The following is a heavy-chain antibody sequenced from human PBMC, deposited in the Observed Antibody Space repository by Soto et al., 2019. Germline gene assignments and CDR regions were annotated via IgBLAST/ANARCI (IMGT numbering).Heavy chain of an antibody. V-gene: IGHV3-23*01. J-gene: IGHJ4*02. Sequence: PGGSLRLSCAASGFTFSNYAISRVRQAPGKGLEWVSAISGSGGSTYYADSVRGRFTISRDNSKNTLYLQMNSLRAEDTAVYYCAKRPNSITYYDFWSGYYLDYWGQGTLVTVSS. CDR3: AKRPNSITYYDFWSGYYLDY. CDR2: ISGSGGST. CDR1: GFTFSNYA. D-gene: IGHD3-3*01.